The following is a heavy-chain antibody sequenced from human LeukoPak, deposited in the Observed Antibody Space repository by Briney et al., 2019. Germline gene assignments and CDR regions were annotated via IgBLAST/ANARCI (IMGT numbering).Heavy chain of an antibody. D-gene: IGHD6-13*01. Sequence: SVKVSCKASGGTFSSYAISWVRQAPGQGLEWMGGITPIFGTANYAQKFQGRVTITADESTSTAYMELSSLRSEDTAVYYCASHTGIAAAPLNYWGQGTLVTVSS. J-gene: IGHJ4*02. CDR2: ITPIFGTA. V-gene: IGHV1-69*01. CDR1: GGTFSSYA. CDR3: ASHTGIAAAPLNY.